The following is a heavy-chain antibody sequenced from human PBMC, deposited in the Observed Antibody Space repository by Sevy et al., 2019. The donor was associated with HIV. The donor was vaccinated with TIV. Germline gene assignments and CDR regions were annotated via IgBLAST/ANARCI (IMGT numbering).Heavy chain of an antibody. D-gene: IGHD3-10*01. CDR2: ISSRSTYT. CDR1: GFIFSDFY. V-gene: IGHV3-11*06. CDR3: AREIREFLSPTSFDL. Sequence: GGSPRLSCEVSGFIFSDFYMSWIRQAPGKGLEWISFISSRSTYTNYTNSVKGRFTISRDNAKNSLYLQMDSLRVEDTAVYYCAREIREFLSPTSFDLWGQVTLVTVSS. J-gene: IGHJ5*01.